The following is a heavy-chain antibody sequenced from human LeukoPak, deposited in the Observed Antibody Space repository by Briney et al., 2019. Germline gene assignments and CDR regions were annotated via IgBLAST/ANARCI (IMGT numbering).Heavy chain of an antibody. D-gene: IGHD6-13*01. CDR2: ISGSGRST. CDR1: ESTFITYA. Sequence: PGGSLRLSCAASESTFITYAMNRVRQAPGQGLEWVATISGSGRSTYYADSVKGRFTISRDNSKHTLFMKMASLRAEDTAVYYCVKAASSSWSSFEYWGQGTLVTVSS. V-gene: IGHV3-23*01. CDR3: VKAASSSWSSFEY. J-gene: IGHJ4*02.